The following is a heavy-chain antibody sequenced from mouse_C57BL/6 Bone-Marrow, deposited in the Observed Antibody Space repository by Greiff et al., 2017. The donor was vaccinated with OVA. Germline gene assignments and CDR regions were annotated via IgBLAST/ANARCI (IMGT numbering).Heavy chain of an antibody. D-gene: IGHD1-1*01. J-gene: IGHJ4*01. V-gene: IGHV5-4*01. CDR3: ARDPSSIATVVEVDY. Sequence: EVQRVESGGGLVKPGGSLKLSCAASGFTFSSYAMSWVRQTPEKSLEWVGTISAGGSYTYYPENVKGRFTISRDNANNNPYLQMSSLKSEDTAMYYCARDPSSIATVVEVDYWGQGTSVTVSS. CDR2: ISAGGSYT. CDR1: GFTFSSYA.